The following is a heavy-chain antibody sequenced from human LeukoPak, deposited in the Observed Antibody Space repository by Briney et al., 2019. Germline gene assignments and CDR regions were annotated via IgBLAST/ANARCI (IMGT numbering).Heavy chain of an antibody. CDR2: IYYSGST. V-gene: IGHV4-4*02. D-gene: IGHD6-19*01. CDR1: GGSISSSNW. Sequence: PSGTLSLTCAVSGGSISSSNWWSWVRQPPGKGLEWIGSIYYSGSTYDNPALKSRVTISVDTSKNQFSLKLSSVTAADTAVYYCARAVAGDDAFDIWGQGTMVTVSS. CDR3: ARAVAGDDAFDI. J-gene: IGHJ3*02.